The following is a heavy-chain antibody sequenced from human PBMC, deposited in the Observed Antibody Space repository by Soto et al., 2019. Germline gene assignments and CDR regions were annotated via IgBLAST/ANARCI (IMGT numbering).Heavy chain of an antibody. J-gene: IGHJ3*01. CDR2: ISAYNGNT. V-gene: IGHV1-18*01. CDR1: GYTFTSYG. Sequence: QVQLVQSGAEVKKPGASVKVSCKASGYTFTSYGISWVRQAPGQGLEWMGWISAYNGNTNYAQKLQGRVTMTTDTSTRQAFRGLGGLGSDETAVYYCAGNVGYSSTWEFWGQGKRVPVSS. D-gene: IGHD6-13*01. CDR3: AGNVGYSSTWEF.